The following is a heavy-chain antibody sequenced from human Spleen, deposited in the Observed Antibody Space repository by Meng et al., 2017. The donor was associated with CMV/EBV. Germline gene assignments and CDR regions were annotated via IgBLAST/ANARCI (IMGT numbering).Heavy chain of an antibody. V-gene: IGHV6-1*01. CDR3: TRVIATAVPTGWFDS. J-gene: IGHJ5*01. Sequence: SQTLSLTCAISGDSVSRNSASWNWIRQSPSRGLEWLGRTYYRSKWYNDYAVSVKSRIAINPDTSKNHFSLQLNSVPPDDTAVYYCTRVIATAVPTGWFDSWGQGILVTVSS. D-gene: IGHD6-13*01. CDR2: TYYRSKWYN. CDR1: GDSVSRNSAS.